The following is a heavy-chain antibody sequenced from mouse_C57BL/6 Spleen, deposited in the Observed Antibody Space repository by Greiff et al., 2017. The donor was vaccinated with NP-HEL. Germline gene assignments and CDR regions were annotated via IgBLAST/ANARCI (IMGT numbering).Heavy chain of an antibody. CDR1: EYEFPSHD. CDR2: INSDGGST. D-gene: IGHD2-5*01. J-gene: IGHJ1*03. V-gene: IGHV5-2*01. CDR3: ARQGSIVTTPYWYFDV. Sequence: DVQLQESGGGLVQPGESLKLSCESNEYEFPSHDMSWVRKTPEKRLELVAAINSDGGSTYYPDTMERRFIISRDNTKKTLYLQMSSLRSEDTALYYCARQGSIVTTPYWYFDVWGTGTTVTVSS.